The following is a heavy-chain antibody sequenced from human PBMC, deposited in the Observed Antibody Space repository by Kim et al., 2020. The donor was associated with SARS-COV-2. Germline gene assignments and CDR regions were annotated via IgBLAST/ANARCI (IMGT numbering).Heavy chain of an antibody. Sequence: PSLKSRVTISVDKSKNQFSLRLSCVTAADTSVYYCARGRGYSYGSYFDYWGQGTLVTVSS. J-gene: IGHJ4*02. V-gene: IGHV4-4*02. D-gene: IGHD5-18*01. CDR3: ARGRGYSYGSYFDY.